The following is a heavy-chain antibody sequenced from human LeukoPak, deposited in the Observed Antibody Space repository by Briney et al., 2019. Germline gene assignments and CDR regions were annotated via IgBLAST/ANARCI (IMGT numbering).Heavy chain of an antibody. V-gene: IGHV4-38-2*02. D-gene: IGHD6-13*01. J-gene: IGHJ4*02. CDR3: ARDQGYSSSWYPAPFDY. CDR2: IYHSGST. CDR1: GYSISSGYY. Sequence: PSETLSLTCTVSGYSISSGYYWGWIRQPPGKGLEWIGSIYHSGSTYYNPSLKSRVTISVDTSKNQFSLKLSSVTAADTAVYYCARDQGYSSSWYPAPFDYWGQGTLVTVSS.